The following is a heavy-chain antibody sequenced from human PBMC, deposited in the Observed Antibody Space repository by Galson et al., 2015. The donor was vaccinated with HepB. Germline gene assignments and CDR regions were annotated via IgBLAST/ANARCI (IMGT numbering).Heavy chain of an antibody. CDR2: IYYSGST. CDR1: GGSISSYY. CDR3: ARSQLVWFDP. Sequence: LSLTCTVSGGSISSYYWSWIRQPPGKGLEWIGYIYYSGSTNYNPSLKSRVTISVDTSKNQFSLKLSSVTAADTAVYYCARSQLVWFDPWGQGTLVTVSS. D-gene: IGHD6-6*01. V-gene: IGHV4-59*01. J-gene: IGHJ5*02.